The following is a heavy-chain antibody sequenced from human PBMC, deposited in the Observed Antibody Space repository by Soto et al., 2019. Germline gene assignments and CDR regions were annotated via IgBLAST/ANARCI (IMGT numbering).Heavy chain of an antibody. CDR3: ARHRPPYYYYYMDV. CDR2: VSYSGST. Sequence: QVQPRESGPGLVKPSETLSLTCAVSGGSMNPYYWTWIRQPPGKGLEWIGFVSYSGSTSYNPSLRSRVTISVDTSKNEFSLNLKSVTAADTAVYYCARHRPPYYYYYMDVGGKGTTVTVSS. V-gene: IGHV4-59*08. J-gene: IGHJ6*03. CDR1: GGSMNPYY.